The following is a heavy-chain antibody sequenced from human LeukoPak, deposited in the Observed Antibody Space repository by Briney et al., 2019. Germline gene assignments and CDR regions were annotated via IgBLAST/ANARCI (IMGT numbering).Heavy chain of an antibody. D-gene: IGHD6-19*01. V-gene: IGHV4-4*07. Sequence: SETLSLTCTVSGGSISDYYWSWIRQPAGKGLEWIGRIYSSGSTNYNPSLESRVTISVDKSKNQFSLKMTSVTAADTAVYYCARMVQGYSSVWPETGNNWFDPWGQGTLVTVSS. J-gene: IGHJ5*02. CDR2: IYSSGST. CDR1: GGSISDYY. CDR3: ARMVQGYSSVWPETGNNWFDP.